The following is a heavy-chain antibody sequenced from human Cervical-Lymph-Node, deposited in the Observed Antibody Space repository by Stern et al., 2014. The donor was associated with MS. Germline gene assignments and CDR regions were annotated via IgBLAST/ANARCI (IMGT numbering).Heavy chain of an antibody. CDR3: ARLGDKNFWYFDL. CDR1: GDSISSRSHY. J-gene: IGHJ2*01. Sequence: QVQLVESGPGLVKPSETLSLTCTVSGDSISSRSHYWGWIRQPPGKGLEWIGSIFYSGRTYYNSSLKSRVTISVDTSKNQFSLKLSSVPAADTAVYYCARLGDKNFWYFDLWGRGTLVTVSS. D-gene: IGHD1-7*01. V-gene: IGHV4-39*01. CDR2: IFYSGRT.